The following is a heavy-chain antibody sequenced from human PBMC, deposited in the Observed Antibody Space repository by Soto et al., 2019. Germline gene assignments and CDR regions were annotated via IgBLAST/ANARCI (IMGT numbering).Heavy chain of an antibody. J-gene: IGHJ6*02. CDR3: ARASREGYYYYYGMDV. Sequence: GGSLRLSCAASGFTFNSYSMNWVRQAPGKGLEWVSYISSGGSTIFYANSVKGRFTISRDNAKNSLYLQVNSLRDEDTALYYCARASREGYYYYYGMDVWGQGTTVTVSS. V-gene: IGHV3-48*02. D-gene: IGHD1-26*01. CDR1: GFTFNSYS. CDR2: ISSGGSTI.